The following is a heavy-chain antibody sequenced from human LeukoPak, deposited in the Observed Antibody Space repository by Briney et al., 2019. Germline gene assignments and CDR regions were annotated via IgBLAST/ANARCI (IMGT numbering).Heavy chain of an antibody. CDR2: IYPDDSDT. Sequence: GESLQISCKGSGYSFTSYWIGWVRPLPGKGLEWMGVIYPDDSDTRYSPSFQGQVTISADKSISTAYLQWSSLKASDTAMYYCAGVVVAYDAFDIWGQGTMVTVSS. CDR1: GYSFTSYW. D-gene: IGHD3-22*01. CDR3: AGVVVAYDAFDI. V-gene: IGHV5-51*01. J-gene: IGHJ3*02.